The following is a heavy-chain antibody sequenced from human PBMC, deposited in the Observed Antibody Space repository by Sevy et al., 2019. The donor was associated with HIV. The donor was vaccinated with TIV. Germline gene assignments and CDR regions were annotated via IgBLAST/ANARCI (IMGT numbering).Heavy chain of an antibody. CDR2: IKSKTDAATR. V-gene: IGHV3-15*01. CDR3: AAGTGTSDFDY. Sequence: GGSLRLSCAASGFTFSEAWMSWVRQAPGKGLEWVGRIKSKTDAATRDFAAPVGGRFSISSDDSANTVYLVMNNLKPEDTGVYYCAAGTGTSDFDYWGQGTLVTVSS. D-gene: IGHD1-7*01. J-gene: IGHJ4*02. CDR1: GFTFSEAW.